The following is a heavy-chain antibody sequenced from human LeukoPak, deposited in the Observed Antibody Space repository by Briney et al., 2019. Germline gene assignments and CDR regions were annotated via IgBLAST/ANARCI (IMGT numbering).Heavy chain of an antibody. Sequence: GGSLRLSCAASGFTFSNYAMTWVRQAPGKGLEWVSGISGSGGSTYYADSVKGRFTVSRDNSKSTLFLQMNSLRAEDTAVYYCAKAKGSGLKYYFDYWGQGTLVTVSS. D-gene: IGHD6-19*01. CDR1: GFTFSNYA. CDR3: AKAKGSGLKYYFDY. CDR2: ISGSGGST. J-gene: IGHJ4*02. V-gene: IGHV3-23*01.